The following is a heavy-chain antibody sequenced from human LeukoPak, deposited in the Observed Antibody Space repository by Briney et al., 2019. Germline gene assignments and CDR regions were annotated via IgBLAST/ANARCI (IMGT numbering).Heavy chain of an antibody. CDR1: GFTFTTYG. Sequence: SGGSLRLSCAASGFTFTTYGMHWVRQAPGKGLEWVAYIQHHGRDRYHADSVKGRFTIPRDNSMNTLYLQLNSLRAEDTAVYYCAKDNTAWGFDYWGQGTLVTVSS. J-gene: IGHJ4*02. CDR2: IQHHGRDR. D-gene: IGHD7-27*01. CDR3: AKDNTAWGFDY. V-gene: IGHV3-30*02.